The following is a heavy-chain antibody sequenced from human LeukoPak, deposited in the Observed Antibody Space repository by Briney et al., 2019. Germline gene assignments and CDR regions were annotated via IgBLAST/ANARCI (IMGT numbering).Heavy chain of an antibody. CDR3: ARGFIAPLDY. J-gene: IGHJ4*02. V-gene: IGHV3-30*02. CDR1: GFTFSSYG. Sequence: GGSLRLSCAASGFTFSSYGIHWVRQAPGKGLEWVAFIRYDGSNKYYTDSVKGRFTISRDNSKNTLYLQMNSLRAEDTAVYYCARGFIAPLDYWGQGTLVTVSS. CDR2: IRYDGSNK. D-gene: IGHD3-16*02.